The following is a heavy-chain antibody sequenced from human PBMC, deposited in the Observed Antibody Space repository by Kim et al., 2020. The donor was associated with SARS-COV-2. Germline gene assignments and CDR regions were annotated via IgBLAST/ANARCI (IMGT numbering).Heavy chain of an antibody. CDR1: GGTFSSYA. CDR3: ARSSGYDSNHYYGMDV. J-gene: IGHJ6*02. Sequence: SVNVSCKASGGTFSSYAINWVRQAPGQGLEWMGGIIPIFGTANYAQKFQGRVTITADESTRTAYMELSSLRSEDTAVYYCARSSGYDSNHYYGMDVWGQGTTVTVSS. V-gene: IGHV1-69*13. D-gene: IGHD5-12*01. CDR2: IIPIFGTA.